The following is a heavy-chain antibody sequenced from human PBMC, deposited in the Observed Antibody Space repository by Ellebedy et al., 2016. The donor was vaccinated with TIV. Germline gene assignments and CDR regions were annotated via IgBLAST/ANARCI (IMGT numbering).Heavy chain of an antibody. V-gene: IGHV1-18*01. CDR2: ISTYTGDT. D-gene: IGHD2-8*01. J-gene: IGHJ4*02. CDR3: ARDMVQGMVSQYVWFDY. CDR1: GYTFSNYI. Sequence: ASVKVSCKASGYTFSNYIISWVRQAPGQGLEWMAWISTYTGDTNYAQKVQGRVTLSTDTSTSTAYMELRSLRPDDTAVYYCARDMVQGMVSQYVWFDYWGQGTVVTVSS.